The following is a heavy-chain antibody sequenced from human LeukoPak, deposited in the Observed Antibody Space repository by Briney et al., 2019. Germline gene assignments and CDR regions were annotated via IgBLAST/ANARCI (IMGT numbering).Heavy chain of an antibody. V-gene: IGHV1-69*05. D-gene: IGHD5-24*01. CDR2: IIPVFSTT. J-gene: IGHJ5*02. CDR1: GGIYSSYT. CDR3: VRDGFGEGYNSRRFDP. Sequence: VASVKVSCKASGGIYSSYTISWVRQAPGQGLEWMGGIIPVFSTTNLAQKFQGRLKISMDESTSTAYMQLSSLRCDDTAVYYCVRDGFGEGYNSRRFDPWGQGTLVTVST.